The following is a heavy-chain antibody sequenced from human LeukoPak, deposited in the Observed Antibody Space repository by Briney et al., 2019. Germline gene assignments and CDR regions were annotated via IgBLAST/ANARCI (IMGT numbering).Heavy chain of an antibody. CDR1: GGSISSSSYY. CDR2: IHYSGST. Sequence: PSETLSLTCTVSGGSISSSSYYWGWIRQPPGKGLEWIGSIHYSGSTYYNPSLKSRVTISVDTSKNQFSLKLSSVTAADTAVYYCATYCSSTSCYVTFDIWGQGTMVTVSS. D-gene: IGHD2-2*01. J-gene: IGHJ3*02. CDR3: ATYCSSTSCYVTFDI. V-gene: IGHV4-39*01.